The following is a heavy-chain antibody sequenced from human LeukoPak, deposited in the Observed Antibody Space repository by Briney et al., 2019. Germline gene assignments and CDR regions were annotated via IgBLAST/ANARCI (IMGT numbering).Heavy chain of an antibody. V-gene: IGHV3-30*18. CDR3: PKSQNYQLPLYSYYGMDV. Sequence: GGSLRLSCAASGFTFSSYGMHWVRQAPGKGLEWVAVISYDGSNKYYADSVKGRFTISRDNSKNTLYLQMNSLRAEYTAVYYCPKSQNYQLPLYSYYGMDVWGQGPTVTVSS. J-gene: IGHJ6*02. CDR1: GFTFSSYG. D-gene: IGHD2-2*01. CDR2: ISYDGSNK.